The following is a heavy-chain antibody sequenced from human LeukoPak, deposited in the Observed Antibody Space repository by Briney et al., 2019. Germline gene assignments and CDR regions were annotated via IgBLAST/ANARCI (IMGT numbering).Heavy chain of an antibody. V-gene: IGHV3-30*02. J-gene: IGHJ4*02. CDR2: IRYDGSNK. Sequence: PGGSLRLSCAASGFTFDDYGMSWVRQAPGKGLEWVAFIRYDGSNKYYADSVKGRFTISRDNSKNTLYLQMNSLRAEDTAVYYCAKVRFEGCGFDYWGQGILVTVSS. CDR3: AKVRFEGCGFDY. CDR1: GFTFDDYG.